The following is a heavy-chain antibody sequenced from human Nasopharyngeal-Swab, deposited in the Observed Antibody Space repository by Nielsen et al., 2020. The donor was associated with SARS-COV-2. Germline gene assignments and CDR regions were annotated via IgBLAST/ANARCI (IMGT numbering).Heavy chain of an antibody. D-gene: IGHD7-27*01. Sequence: GGSLRLSCAASGFTFSTYSMNWVRQAPGKGLEWVSSISSSSSYIYYADSVKGRFTISRDNAKNSLYPQMNSLRAEDTAVFYCTRDLGRWQLFDPWGQGTLVTVSS. CDR3: TRDLGRWQLFDP. CDR2: ISSSSSYI. J-gene: IGHJ5*02. CDR1: GFTFSTYS. V-gene: IGHV3-21*01.